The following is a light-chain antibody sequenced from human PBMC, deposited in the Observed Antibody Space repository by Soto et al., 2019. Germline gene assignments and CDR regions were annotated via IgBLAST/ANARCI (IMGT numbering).Light chain of an antibody. CDR3: SSYTSSSTLV. CDR2: DVS. V-gene: IGLV2-14*01. J-gene: IGLJ2*01. Sequence: QSALTQPASVSGSPGQSITISCTGTSSDVGGYNYVSWYQQHPGKAPKLMIYDVSNRPSGVSNRFSGSKSGNTASLTISGLQDEAEGDSSCSSYTSSSTLVFGGGTKLTVL. CDR1: SSDVGGYNY.